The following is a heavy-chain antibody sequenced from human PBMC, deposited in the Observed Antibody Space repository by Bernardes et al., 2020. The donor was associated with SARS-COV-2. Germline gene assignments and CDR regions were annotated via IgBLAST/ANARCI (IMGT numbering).Heavy chain of an antibody. V-gene: IGHV1-18*01. J-gene: IGHJ4*02. D-gene: IGHD3-10*01. CDR2: IGAYNGNT. Sequence: GQGLDWLGWIGAYNGNTNYAQKLNGRVTMTTDTSTRTAYMELRSLTADDTAVYYCARDRFVESGDYWGQGTLVTVSS. CDR3: ARDRFVESGDY.